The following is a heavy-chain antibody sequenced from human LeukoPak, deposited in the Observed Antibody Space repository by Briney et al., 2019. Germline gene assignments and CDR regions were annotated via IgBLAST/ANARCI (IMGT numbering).Heavy chain of an antibody. CDR2: IIPIFGTA. Sequence: SVKVSCKASGGTFSSYAISWVRQAPGQGLEWMGRIIPIFGTANYAQKFQGRVTITTDESTSTAYMELSSLRSEDTAVYYCAXVIAVAGTGDFDYWGQGTLVTVSS. CDR1: GGTFSSYA. V-gene: IGHV1-69*05. D-gene: IGHD6-19*01. J-gene: IGHJ4*02. CDR3: AXVIAVAGTGDFDY.